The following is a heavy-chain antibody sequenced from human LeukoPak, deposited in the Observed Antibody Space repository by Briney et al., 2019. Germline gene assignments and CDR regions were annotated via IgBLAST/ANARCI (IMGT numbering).Heavy chain of an antibody. Sequence: SQTLSLTCDVSLGSITSATHYCGCIRPPPRKCLECIGYILHSGSTYNNPSLKSRVTISVDTSKSQFSLKLSSVTAADAAVYYCARTRDFWSGFFDYWGQGTLVTVSS. CDR2: ILHSGST. CDR3: ARTRDFWSGFFDY. CDR1: LGSITSATHY. V-gene: IGHV4-30-2*01. D-gene: IGHD3-3*01. J-gene: IGHJ4*02.